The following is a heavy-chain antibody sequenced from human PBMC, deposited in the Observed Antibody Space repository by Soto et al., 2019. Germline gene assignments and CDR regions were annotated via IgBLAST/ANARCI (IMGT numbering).Heavy chain of an antibody. CDR1: GFTFSDYY. J-gene: IGHJ4*02. CDR3: ARGRILSPTGIDS. V-gene: IGHV3-11*01. D-gene: IGHD2-15*01. CDR2: TSSSGTTI. Sequence: PGGSLRLSCAASGFTFSDYYMTWIRQAPGKGLEWVSYTSSSGTTIYYADSVRGRFTISRDNAKNTVYLQMNSLRAEDTALYYCARGRILSPTGIDSCAQGTLVTVSS.